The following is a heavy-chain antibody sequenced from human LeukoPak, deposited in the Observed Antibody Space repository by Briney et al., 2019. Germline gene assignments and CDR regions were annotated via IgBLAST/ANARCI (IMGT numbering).Heavy chain of an antibody. V-gene: IGHV3-30*03. Sequence: GGSLRLSCAASGFTFSSYGMHWVRQAPGKGLEWVAVISYDGSNKYYADSVKGRFTISRDNSKNTLYLQMNSLRAEDTAVYYCARDGIVGAYNSGNDYWGQGTLVTVSS. CDR1: GFTFSSYG. CDR2: ISYDGSNK. D-gene: IGHD1-26*01. CDR3: ARDGIVGAYNSGNDY. J-gene: IGHJ4*02.